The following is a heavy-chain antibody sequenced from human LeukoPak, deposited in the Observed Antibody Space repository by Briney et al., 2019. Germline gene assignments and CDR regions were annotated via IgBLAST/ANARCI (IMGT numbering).Heavy chain of an antibody. CDR3: ARGGYGDYSLDY. CDR1: GFTFSSYA. D-gene: IGHD4-17*01. CDR2: ISYDGSSK. J-gene: IGHJ4*02. V-gene: IGHV3-30-3*01. Sequence: GRSLRLSCAASGFTFSSYAMHWVRQAPGKGLEWVAVISYDGSSKYYADSVKGRFTISRDNSKNTLYLQMNSLRAEDTAVYYCARGGYGDYSLDYWGQGTLVTVSS.